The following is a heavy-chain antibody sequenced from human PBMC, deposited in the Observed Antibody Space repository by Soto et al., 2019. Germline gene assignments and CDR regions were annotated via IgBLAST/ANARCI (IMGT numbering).Heavy chain of an antibody. CDR2: MNPNSGNT. Sequence: SVQVSFRDSGYTFTSYDINWVRQATGQGLEWMGWMNPNSGNTGYAQKFQGRVTMTRNTSISTAYMELSSLRSEDTAVYYCARAPSSSWYGWFDPWGQGTLVTVSS. CDR1: GYTFTSYD. J-gene: IGHJ5*02. CDR3: ARAPSSSWYGWFDP. D-gene: IGHD6-13*01. V-gene: IGHV1-8*01.